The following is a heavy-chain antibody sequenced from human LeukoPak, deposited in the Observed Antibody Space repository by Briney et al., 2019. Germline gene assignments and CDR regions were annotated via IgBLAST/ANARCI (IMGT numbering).Heavy chain of an antibody. CDR3: ARDSGYRVDY. V-gene: IGHV3-53*01. D-gene: IGHD1-1*01. CDR1: GFIVSSNY. J-gene: IGHJ4*02. Sequence: PGGSLRLSCAASGFIVSSNYMSWVRQAPGKGLEWVSVIYSGGNTYYADSVKGRFTISRDNSKNTLYLQMNSLRAEDTAVYYCARDSGYRVDYWGQGTLVTVSS. CDR2: IYSGGNT.